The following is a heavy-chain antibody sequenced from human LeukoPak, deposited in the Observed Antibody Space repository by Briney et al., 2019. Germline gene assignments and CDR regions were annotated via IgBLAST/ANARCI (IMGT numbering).Heavy chain of an antibody. CDR2: ISGSGGST. CDR1: GFTFSSYA. Sequence: GGSLRLSCAASGFTFSSYAMSWVRQAPGKGLEWVSAISGSGGSTYYADSVKGRFTISRDNSKNTLYLQMNSLRAEDTAVYYCAKDQLITMIVVAIPYFDYWGQGTLVTVSS. J-gene: IGHJ4*02. V-gene: IGHV3-23*01. CDR3: AKDQLITMIVVAIPYFDY. D-gene: IGHD3-22*01.